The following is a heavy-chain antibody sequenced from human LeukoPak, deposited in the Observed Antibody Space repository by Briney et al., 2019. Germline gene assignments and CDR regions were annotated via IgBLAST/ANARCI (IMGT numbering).Heavy chain of an antibody. J-gene: IGHJ4*02. V-gene: IGHV4-39*01. CDR3: ATMGHTTVTTFPFVY. Sequence: SETLSLTCTVSDGSISGNTYYWGWIRQPPGKGLEWIGSIYYGGSTYYKSSLKNRVTISVDTSKNQFSLKLTSVSATDTAVYYCATMGHTTVTTFPFVYWGQGTLVAVSS. D-gene: IGHD4-17*01. CDR2: IYYGGST. CDR1: DGSISGNTYY.